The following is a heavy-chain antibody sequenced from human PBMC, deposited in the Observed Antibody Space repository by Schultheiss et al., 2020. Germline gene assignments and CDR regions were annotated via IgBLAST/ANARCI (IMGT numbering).Heavy chain of an antibody. Sequence: ASVKVSCKASGYTFTGYYMHWVRQAPGQGLEWMGWMNPNSGNTGYAQKFQGRVTMTRNTSISTAYMELSSLRSEDTAVYYCARRGSFGDYDRRGWFDPWGQGTLVTVSS. J-gene: IGHJ5*02. D-gene: IGHD4-17*01. V-gene: IGHV1-8*02. CDR3: ARRGSFGDYDRRGWFDP. CDR2: MNPNSGNT. CDR1: GYTFTGYY.